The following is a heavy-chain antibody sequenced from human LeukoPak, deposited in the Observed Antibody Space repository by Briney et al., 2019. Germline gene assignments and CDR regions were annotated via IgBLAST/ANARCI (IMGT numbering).Heavy chain of an antibody. CDR2: TYTSGSI. V-gene: IGHV4-4*07. CDR1: GGSISSYY. J-gene: IGHJ4*02. D-gene: IGHD6-13*01. Sequence: SETLSLTCTVSGGSISSYYWSWIRQPAGKGLEWIGRTYTSGSINYNPSLKSRVTMSVDTSKNQFSLKLSSVTAADTAVYYCARGGSAAGFDYWGQGTLVTVSS. CDR3: ARGGSAAGFDY.